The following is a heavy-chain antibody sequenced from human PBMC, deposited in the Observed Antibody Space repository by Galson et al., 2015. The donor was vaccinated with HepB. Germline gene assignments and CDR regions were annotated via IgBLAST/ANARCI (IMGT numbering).Heavy chain of an antibody. CDR3: ASRHSYFRSGTWYNVSDY. V-gene: IGHV5-10-1*01. Sequence: QSGAEAKKPGESLRISCKASGSTFTAFWITWVRQIPRKGLERMGRIDPSDAYTDYSPSFRGHVTFSADKSITTAYLQWSSLKASDTAMYYCASRHSYFRSGTWYNVSDYWGQGTLVTVSS. J-gene: IGHJ4*02. D-gene: IGHD3-10*01. CDR2: IDPSDAYT. CDR1: GSTFTAFW.